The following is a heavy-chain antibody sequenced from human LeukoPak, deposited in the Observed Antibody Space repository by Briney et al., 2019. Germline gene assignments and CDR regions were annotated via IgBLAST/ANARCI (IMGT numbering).Heavy chain of an antibody. V-gene: IGHV3-9*01. Sequence: GGSLRLSCAASGFTFDDYAMHWVRQAPGKGLEWVSGISWNSGSIGYADSVKGRFIISRDNAKNSLYLQMNSLRAEDTALYYCARIAADYYYGMDVWGQGTTVTVSS. CDR2: ISWNSGSI. D-gene: IGHD6-13*01. J-gene: IGHJ6*02. CDR3: ARIAADYYYGMDV. CDR1: GFTFDDYA.